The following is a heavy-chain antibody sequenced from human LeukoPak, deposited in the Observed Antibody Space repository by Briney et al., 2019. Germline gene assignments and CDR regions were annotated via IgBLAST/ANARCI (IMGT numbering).Heavy chain of an antibody. Sequence: SSETLSLTCTVSGDSVSSGSYFWSWIRQPPGKGLEWIGYIYYSGSTNYNPSLKSRVTISVDTSKNQFSLKLSSVTAADTAVYYCAREPHDYGAVPGIWGQGTMVTVSS. CDR2: IYYSGST. V-gene: IGHV4-61*01. CDR3: AREPHDYGAVPGI. CDR1: GDSVSSGSYF. J-gene: IGHJ3*02. D-gene: IGHD4-17*01.